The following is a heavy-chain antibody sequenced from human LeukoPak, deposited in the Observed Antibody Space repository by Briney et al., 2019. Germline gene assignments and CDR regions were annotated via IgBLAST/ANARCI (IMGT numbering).Heavy chain of an antibody. J-gene: IGHJ6*03. CDR2: IIPLFGTV. D-gene: IGHD5-12*01. Sequence: SVKVSCKTSGDTFGSYAINWVRQAPGEGLQWMGAIIPLFGTVHSAQNFQDRVKIIADEHTTTVYMELSSLRSEDTAVYYCAKNEVASDYDFLNYYMDVWGKGTTVTVSS. CDR3: AKNEVASDYDFLNYYMDV. V-gene: IGHV1-69*01. CDR1: GDTFGSYA.